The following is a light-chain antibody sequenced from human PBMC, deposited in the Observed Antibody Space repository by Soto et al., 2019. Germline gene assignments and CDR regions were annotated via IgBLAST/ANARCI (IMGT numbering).Light chain of an antibody. V-gene: IGLV2-14*01. CDR3: QSYDSSLSAL. CDR2: EVG. CDR1: SSDIGTYIY. J-gene: IGLJ2*01. Sequence: QSALTQPASVSGSPGQSITISCTGTSSDIGTYIYVSWYLQHPGKAPKLLIYEVGNRPSGVSNRFSGSKSGNTASLTISGLQAEDEADYYCQSYDSSLSALFGGGTKLTVL.